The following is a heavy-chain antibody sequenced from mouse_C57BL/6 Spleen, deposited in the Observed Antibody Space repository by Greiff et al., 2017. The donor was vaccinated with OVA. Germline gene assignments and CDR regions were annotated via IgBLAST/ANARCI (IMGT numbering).Heavy chain of an antibody. CDR1: GSTFSSYA. J-gene: IGHJ4*01. CDR2: ISDGGSYT. V-gene: IGHV5-4*01. D-gene: IGHD2-4*01. CDR3: ARDDYDGYAMDY. Sequence: EVQVVESGGGLVKPGGSLKLSCAASGSTFSSYAMSWVRQTPEKRLEWVATISDGGSYTYYPDNVKGRFTISRDNAKNNLYLQMSHLKSEDTAMYYCARDDYDGYAMDYWGQGTSVTVSS.